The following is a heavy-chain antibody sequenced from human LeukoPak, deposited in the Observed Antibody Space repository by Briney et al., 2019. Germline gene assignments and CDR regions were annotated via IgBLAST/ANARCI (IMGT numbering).Heavy chain of an antibody. J-gene: IGHJ3*02. CDR1: GFTVSSNY. D-gene: IGHD3-16*01. Sequence: PGGSLRLSCAASGFTVSSNYMTWVRQAPGKGLEWVSVIYSGGSTYYADSVKGRFTISRDNSNNTLYLQMNNLRAEDTAVYYCARDQGGASFDIWGRGTTVTVSS. CDR2: IYSGGST. V-gene: IGHV3-66*01. CDR3: ARDQGGASFDI.